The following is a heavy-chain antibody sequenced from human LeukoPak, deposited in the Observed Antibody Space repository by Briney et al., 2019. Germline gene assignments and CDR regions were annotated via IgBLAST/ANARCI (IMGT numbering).Heavy chain of an antibody. CDR1: GFNFKLSA. Sequence: QPGRSLRLSCAASGFNFKLSAMSWGRQAPGKGLEWVALISGSGSRGSGIIGGNTYYADSVKGRFTISRDDSQNTVYLQMNSVRAEDTAIYFCAKGRCGDSSCWYFDAWAKGTRVTVSS. J-gene: IGHJ4*02. CDR2: ISGSGSRGSGIIGGNT. CDR3: AKGRCGDSSCWYFDA. D-gene: IGHD6-13*01. V-gene: IGHV3-23*01.